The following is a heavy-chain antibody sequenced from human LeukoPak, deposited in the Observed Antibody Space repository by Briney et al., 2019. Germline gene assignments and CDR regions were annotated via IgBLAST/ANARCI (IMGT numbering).Heavy chain of an antibody. CDR3: ARETDTAMVPYFDY. CDR2: IYSGGST. J-gene: IGHJ4*02. Sequence: QPGGSLRLSCAASGFTVSSNYMSWVRQAPGKGLEWVSVIYSGGSTYYADSVKGRFTISRDNSKNTLYLQMNSLRAEDTAVYYCARETDTAMVPYFDYWGQGTLVTVSS. CDR1: GFTVSSNY. D-gene: IGHD5-18*01. V-gene: IGHV3-53*01.